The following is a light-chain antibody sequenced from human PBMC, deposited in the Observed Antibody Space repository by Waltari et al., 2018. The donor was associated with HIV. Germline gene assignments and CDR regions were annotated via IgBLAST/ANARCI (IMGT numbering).Light chain of an antibody. CDR3: QQYGSSPGYT. V-gene: IGKV3-20*01. CDR2: GGS. CDR1: QTISSSL. J-gene: IGKJ2*01. Sequence: VLTQSPVTLSLSPGESATLSCRAGQTISSSLLSWYQQKPGPAPRLLIYGGSSRATGIPDRCSGSGSGIDFTHTISRLEPEDFAVYYCQQYGSSPGYTFGQGTKLEI.